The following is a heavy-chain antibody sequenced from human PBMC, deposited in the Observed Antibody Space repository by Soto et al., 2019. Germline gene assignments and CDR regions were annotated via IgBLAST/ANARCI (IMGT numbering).Heavy chain of an antibody. Sequence: EVQLVESGGGLVQPGGSLRLSCAASGFTFTTYSMSWFRQAPGKGLEWVSYITSSSGTIYYADSAKGRFTISRDNAKNSLYLQMNSLRDEDTAVYYCVRGNIAYSSINTRPRGMDVWGQGTTVTVSS. CDR3: VRGNIAYSSINTRPRGMDV. V-gene: IGHV3-48*02. CDR2: ITSSSGTI. CDR1: GFTFTTYS. J-gene: IGHJ6*02. D-gene: IGHD6-13*01.